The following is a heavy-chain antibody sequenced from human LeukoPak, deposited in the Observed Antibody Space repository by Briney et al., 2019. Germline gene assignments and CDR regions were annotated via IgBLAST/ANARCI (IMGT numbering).Heavy chain of an antibody. J-gene: IGHJ4*02. Sequence: GASVTVSCKASGYILSSYYMHWVRQAPGQGLEWMGIINPSGGSTDYAQKFQGRVTMTRDKSTSTVYMELNSLRSEDTALYYCARTYCGGDCNNRYFDYWGQGTLVTVSS. D-gene: IGHD2-21*02. CDR2: INPSGGST. V-gene: IGHV1-46*01. CDR3: ARTYCGGDCNNRYFDY. CDR1: GYILSSYY.